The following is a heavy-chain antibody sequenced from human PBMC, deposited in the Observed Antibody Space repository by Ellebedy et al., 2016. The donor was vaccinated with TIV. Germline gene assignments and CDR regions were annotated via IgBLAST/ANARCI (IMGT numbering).Heavy chain of an antibody. CDR2: ISSSSSTI. J-gene: IGHJ4*02. CDR3: AREWGYGDFLDAY. CDR1: GFTFSSYS. Sequence: PGGSLRLSCAASGFTFSSYSMNWVRQAPGKGLEWVSYISSSSSTIYYADSVKGRFTISRDNAKNSLYLQMNSLRAEDTAVYYCAREWGYGDFLDAYWGQGTLVTVSS. V-gene: IGHV3-48*01. D-gene: IGHD4-17*01.